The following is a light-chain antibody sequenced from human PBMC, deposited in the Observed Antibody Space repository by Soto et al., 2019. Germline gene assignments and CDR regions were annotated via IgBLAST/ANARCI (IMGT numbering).Light chain of an antibody. Sequence: EIVLTQSPATLSLSPGERATLSCRASQSVSSYIAWYQQKPGQAPRLLIYGASTRATGIPARFSGSGSGTEFTLTINSLQSEDFAVYYCQQYNNWPRTFGQGTKVDIK. CDR3: QQYNNWPRT. CDR2: GAS. CDR1: QSVSSY. J-gene: IGKJ1*01. V-gene: IGKV3-15*01.